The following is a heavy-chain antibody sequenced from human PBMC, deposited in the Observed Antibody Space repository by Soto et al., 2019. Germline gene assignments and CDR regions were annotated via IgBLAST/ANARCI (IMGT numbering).Heavy chain of an antibody. Sequence: SETLSLTCTVSGGSISSYYWSWIRQPPGKGLEWIGYIYYSGSTNYNPSLKSRVTISVATSKNQFSLKLSSVTAADTAVYYCARLVTIFGVDRIDYWGQGTLVTVSS. CDR1: GGSISSYY. J-gene: IGHJ4*02. D-gene: IGHD3-3*01. CDR3: ARLVTIFGVDRIDY. CDR2: IYYSGST. V-gene: IGHV4-59*08.